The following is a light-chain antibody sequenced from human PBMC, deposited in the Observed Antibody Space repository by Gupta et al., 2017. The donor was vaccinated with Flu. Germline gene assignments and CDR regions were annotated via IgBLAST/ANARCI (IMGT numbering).Light chain of an antibody. CDR1: SSDVGGYNY. Sequence: SALPRPPSASGSPGPPVTISCTGTSSDVGGYNYVSWYQQHPGKAPKIMIYEVRTRPSGVPDRGSGSKSGNSASLTGSGPEDEDEADYYGSEYAGSNKGVFGGGTKLTVL. J-gene: IGLJ3*02. V-gene: IGLV2-8*01. CDR2: EVR. CDR3: SEYAGSNKGV.